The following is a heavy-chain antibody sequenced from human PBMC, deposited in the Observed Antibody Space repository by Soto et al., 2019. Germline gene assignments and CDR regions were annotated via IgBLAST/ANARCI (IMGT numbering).Heavy chain of an antibody. D-gene: IGHD5-12*01. V-gene: IGHV1-69*02. Sequence: QVQLVQSGAEVKKPGSSVKVSCKASGGTFSSYTISWVRQAPGQGLEWMGRIIPILGIANYAQKFQGRVTITADKSTSQAYMELSSLRAEDTDVYYCARYHYGHWYFDLWGRGTLVTVSS. CDR1: GGTFSSYT. CDR2: IIPILGIA. CDR3: ARYHYGHWYFDL. J-gene: IGHJ2*01.